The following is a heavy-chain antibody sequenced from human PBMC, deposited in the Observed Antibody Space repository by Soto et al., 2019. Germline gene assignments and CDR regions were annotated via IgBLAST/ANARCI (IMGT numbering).Heavy chain of an antibody. CDR2: INHSGST. Sequence: SETLSLTCAVYGGSFSGYYWSWIRQPPGKGLEWIGEINHSGSTNYNPSLKSRVTISVDTSKNQFSLKMSYVTAADTAGYYCARYRSIINLSSSTRKYYFDYWGQGTLVTVSS. CDR3: ARYRSIINLSSSTRKYYFDY. J-gene: IGHJ4*02. D-gene: IGHD2-2*01. V-gene: IGHV4-34*01. CDR1: GGSFSGYY.